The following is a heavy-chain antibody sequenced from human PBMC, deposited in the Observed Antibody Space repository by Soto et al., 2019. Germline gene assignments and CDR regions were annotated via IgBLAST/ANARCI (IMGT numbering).Heavy chain of an antibody. CDR1: GFPFSGSA. V-gene: IGHV3-73*02. CDR2: IRSKAYNYAT. J-gene: IGHJ5*02. CDR3: ARPGVVVGSGPFDP. D-gene: IGHD2-15*01. Sequence: EVQLVESGGGLVQPGGSLKLSCAASGFPFSGSAMHWVRQASGKGLEWVGHIRSKAYNYATAYGASMKGRFTISRDDSKNTVYLQMNSLEFGDTAVYYCARPGVVVGSGPFDPWGQGTLVTVSS.